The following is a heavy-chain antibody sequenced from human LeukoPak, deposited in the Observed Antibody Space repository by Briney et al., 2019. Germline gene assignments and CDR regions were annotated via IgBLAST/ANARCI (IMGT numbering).Heavy chain of an antibody. V-gene: IGHV3-30-3*01. D-gene: IGHD5-18*01. CDR2: ISYDGSNK. Sequence: SGGSLRLSCAASGFTFSSYAMHWVRQAPGKGLEWVAVISYDGSNKYYADSVKGRFTISRDNSKNTLYLQMNSLRAEDTAVYYCARDNSYGYEGGKDYWGQGTLVTVSS. CDR1: GFTFSSYA. J-gene: IGHJ4*02. CDR3: ARDNSYGYEGGKDY.